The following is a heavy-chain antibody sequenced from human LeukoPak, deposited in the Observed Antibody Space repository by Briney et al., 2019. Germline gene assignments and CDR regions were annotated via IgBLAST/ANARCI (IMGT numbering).Heavy chain of an antibody. CDR3: ARQFNSLDWFEP. V-gene: IGHV4-39*01. CDR1: GGSISSSSYY. D-gene: IGHD4-23*01. Sequence: HSETLSLTCTVSGGSISSSSYYWGWIRQPPGKGLEWIGSIYYSGSTYYNPSLKSRVTISVDTSKNQFSLKVSSVTAADTAVYYCARQFNSLDWFEPWGQGSLVTVSS. CDR2: IYYSGST. J-gene: IGHJ5*02.